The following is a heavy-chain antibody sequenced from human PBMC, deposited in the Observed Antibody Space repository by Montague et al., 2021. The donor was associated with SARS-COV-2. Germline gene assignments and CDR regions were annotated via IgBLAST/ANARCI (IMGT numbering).Heavy chain of an antibody. CDR2: SYTSGSI. J-gene: IGHJ4*02. CDR1: GDCITSGSYY. Sequence: TLSLTCTVSGDCITSGSYYWNWIRQPAGKGLEWVGRSYTSGSIDYNPSLKSRLTISVDTSKNQFSLKLSSVTAADTAVYFCAREWGSYSGRFDYWGQGALVTVSS. V-gene: IGHV4-61*02. D-gene: IGHD1-26*01. CDR3: AREWGSYSGRFDY.